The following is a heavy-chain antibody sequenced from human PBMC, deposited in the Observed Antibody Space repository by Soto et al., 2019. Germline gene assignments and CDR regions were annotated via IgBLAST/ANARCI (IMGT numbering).Heavy chain of an antibody. CDR2: IARDGETT. V-gene: IGHV3-48*03. D-gene: IGHD1-1*01. CDR1: GFSFSDYE. CDR3: GRDTPPAELDY. Sequence: PGGSLRLSCEASGFSFSDYEMNWVRQFPGEGLEWVAYIARDGETTFYADSVEGRLVVSRDNAKNSLFLQMDRLTGDDTAVYFGGRDTPPAELDYWGQGSLVTVSS. J-gene: IGHJ4*02.